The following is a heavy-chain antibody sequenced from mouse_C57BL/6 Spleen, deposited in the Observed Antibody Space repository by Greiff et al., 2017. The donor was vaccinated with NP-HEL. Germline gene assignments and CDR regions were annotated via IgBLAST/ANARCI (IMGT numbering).Heavy chain of an antibody. V-gene: IGHV1-64*01. J-gene: IGHJ2*01. CDR1: GYTFTSYW. D-gene: IGHD2-5*01. CDR3: ARNYSNFDY. CDR2: IHLNSGST. Sequence: QVQLKQPGAELVKPGASVKLSCKASGYTFTSYWIHWVKQRPGQGLEWIGMIHLNSGSTNYNEKFKSKATLTVDKSSTTAYIQLSSLTSEDSAVYYCARNYSNFDYWGQGTTLTVSS.